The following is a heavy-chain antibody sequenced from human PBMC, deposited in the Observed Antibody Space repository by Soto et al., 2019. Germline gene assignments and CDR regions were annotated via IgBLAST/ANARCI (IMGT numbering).Heavy chain of an antibody. CDR1: GFTFSSYA. Sequence: GGSLRLSCAASGFTFSSYAMTWVRQASGKGLEWVSAISGSGAYTYYANSVKGRFTISRDNSKNTLYLQLNSLRAEDTAVYYCAKYGCSSTSCQCDYWGQGTRVTVS. V-gene: IGHV3-23*01. CDR3: AKYGCSSTSCQCDY. J-gene: IGHJ4*02. D-gene: IGHD2-2*01. CDR2: ISGSGAYT.